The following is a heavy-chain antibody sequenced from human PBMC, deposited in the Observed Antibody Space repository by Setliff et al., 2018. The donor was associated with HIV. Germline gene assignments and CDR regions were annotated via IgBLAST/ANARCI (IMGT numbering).Heavy chain of an antibody. J-gene: IGHJ4*02. D-gene: IGHD5-18*01. CDR3: ARALYSYGPFDY. V-gene: IGHV4-39*01. Sequence: PSETLSLTCTVSGGSISSGSYYWGWIRQPPGKGLEWIGSIYYSGGTYYNPSLKSRVTISVDTSKNQFSLKLSSVTAADTAVYYCARALYSYGPFDYWGQGTLVNVS. CDR1: GGSISSGSYY. CDR2: IYYSGGT.